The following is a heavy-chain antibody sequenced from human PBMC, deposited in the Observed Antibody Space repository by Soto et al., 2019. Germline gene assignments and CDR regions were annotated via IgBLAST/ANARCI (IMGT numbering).Heavy chain of an antibody. D-gene: IGHD3-10*01. J-gene: IGHJ4*02. CDR1: GFTFSDHY. V-gene: IGHV3-72*01. Sequence: PGGSLRLSCAASGFTFSDHYMDWVRQAPGKGLEWVGRTRNKANSFTTEYAASVKGRFTFSRDDSKNSLYLQVNSLKTEDTAVYYCARVSLVSGNFDYWGQGT. CDR3: ARVSLVSGNFDY. CDR2: TRNKANSFTT.